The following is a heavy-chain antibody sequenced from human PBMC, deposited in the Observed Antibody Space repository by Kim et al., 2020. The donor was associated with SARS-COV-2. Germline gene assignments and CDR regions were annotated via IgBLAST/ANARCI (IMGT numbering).Heavy chain of an antibody. D-gene: IGHD4-17*01. CDR2: ISGDGGST. CDR3: AKDEDHYGGIDLPFDY. V-gene: IGHV3-43*02. Sequence: GGSLRLSCAASGFTFDDYAMHWVRQAPGKGLEWVSLISGDGGSTYYADSVKGRFTISRDNSKNSLYLQMNSLRTEDTALYYCAKDEDHYGGIDLPFDYWGQGTLVTVSS. CDR1: GFTFDDYA. J-gene: IGHJ4*02.